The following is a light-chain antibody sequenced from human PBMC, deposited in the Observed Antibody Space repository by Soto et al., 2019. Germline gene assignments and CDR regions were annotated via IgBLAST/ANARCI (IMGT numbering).Light chain of an antibody. J-gene: IGKJ4*01. Sequence: EIVMTQSPATLSVSPGETATLSCRASQSVGSAVAWYQHKPGQAPRLLIVGASIRATGVPGRFSGGGSGTEFTLTISSLQSEDFAVYYCQQYKNWPPLTFGGGTTEEIK. CDR3: QQYKNWPPLT. CDR1: QSVGSA. V-gene: IGKV3-15*01. CDR2: GAS.